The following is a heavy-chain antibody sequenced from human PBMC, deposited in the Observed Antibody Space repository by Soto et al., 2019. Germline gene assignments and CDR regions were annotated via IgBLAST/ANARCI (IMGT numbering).Heavy chain of an antibody. CDR1: GFTVSSNY. Sequence: EVQLVESGGGLVQPGGSLRLSCAASGFTVSSNYMSWVRQAPGKGLEWVSVIYIGDSTGYADSVKGRFTIYRDNSKNTLYLQMNSLRAEDTAVYYCARDRPSDGRSHDYWGQGTLVTVSS. CDR2: IYIGDST. D-gene: IGHD6-19*01. J-gene: IGHJ4*02. CDR3: ARDRPSDGRSHDY. V-gene: IGHV3-66*01.